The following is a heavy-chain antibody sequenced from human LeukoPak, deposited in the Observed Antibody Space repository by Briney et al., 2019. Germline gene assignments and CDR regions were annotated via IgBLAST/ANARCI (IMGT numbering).Heavy chain of an antibody. CDR3: AKSVRNNSYYYEFDY. D-gene: IGHD3-22*01. CDR1: GFTFSSYA. J-gene: IGHJ4*02. CDR2: ISGSGGST. Sequence: GGSLRLSCAASGFTFSSYAMSWVRQAPGKGLEWVSAISGSGGSTYYADSVKGRFTISRDNSKNTLYLQMNSLRAEDTAVYYCAKSVRNNSYYYEFDYWGQGTLVTVSS. V-gene: IGHV3-23*01.